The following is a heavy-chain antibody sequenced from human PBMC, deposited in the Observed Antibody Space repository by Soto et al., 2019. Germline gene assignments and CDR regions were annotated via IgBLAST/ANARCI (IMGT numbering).Heavy chain of an antibody. D-gene: IGHD2-15*01. V-gene: IGHV4-34*01. CDR2: INHSGST. J-gene: IGHJ4*02. CDR3: ARGLRQPPDCSGGSCYPNYFDY. CDR1: GGSFSGYY. Sequence: SETLSLTCAVYGGSFSGYYWSWIRQPPGKGLEWIGEINHSGSTNYNPSLKSRVTISVDTSKNQFSLKLSSVTAADTAVYYCARGLRQPPDCSGGSCYPNYFDYWGQGTLVTVSS.